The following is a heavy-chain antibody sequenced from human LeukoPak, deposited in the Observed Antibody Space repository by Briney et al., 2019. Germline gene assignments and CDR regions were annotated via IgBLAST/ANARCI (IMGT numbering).Heavy chain of an antibody. CDR3: ARAYGDPGTASDY. Sequence: GGSLRLSCAASGFIFDDYAIHWVRQAPGKGLVWVSRIKSDGSSTSYADSVKGRFTISRDNAKNTLYLQMNSLRAEDTAVYYCARAYGDPGTASDYWGQGTLVTVSS. J-gene: IGHJ4*02. CDR1: GFIFDDYA. CDR2: IKSDGSST. D-gene: IGHD4-17*01. V-gene: IGHV3-74*01.